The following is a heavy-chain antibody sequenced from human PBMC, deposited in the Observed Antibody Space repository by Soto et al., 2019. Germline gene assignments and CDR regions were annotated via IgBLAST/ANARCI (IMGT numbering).Heavy chain of an antibody. CDR1: GLTFSDSV. V-gene: IGHV3-23*01. Sequence: HPGGSLRLSCVGSGLTFSDSVMAWVRQAPGKGLEWLSVMSGDGRTRYALSVTGRFTISRDNSKNTLYLQMRSLRAEDAAAYYCVKWHTSNFDSLPFTGFDFWGQGTQVTVSS. CDR3: VKWHTSNFDSLPFTGFDF. CDR2: MSGDGRT. D-gene: IGHD3-22*01. J-gene: IGHJ4*02.